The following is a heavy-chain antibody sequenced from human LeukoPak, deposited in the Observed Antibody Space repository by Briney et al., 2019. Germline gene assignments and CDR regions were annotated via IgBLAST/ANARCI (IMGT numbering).Heavy chain of an antibody. CDR1: GGSISSYY. J-gene: IGHJ3*02. V-gene: IGHV4-4*07. D-gene: IGHD6-19*01. CDR3: ARYPKSYSNGWIAFDI. Sequence: SETLSLTCIVSGGSISSYYWSWIRHPAGKGLEWIGRIYTSGSTNYNPSLKSRVTMSVDTSNNQFSLKLTSVTAADTAVYYCARYPKSYSNGWIAFDIWGQGTMVAVSS. CDR2: IYTSGST.